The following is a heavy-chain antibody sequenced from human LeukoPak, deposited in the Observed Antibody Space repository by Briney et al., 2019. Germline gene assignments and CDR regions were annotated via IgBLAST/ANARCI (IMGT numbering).Heavy chain of an antibody. CDR1: GFTVSSNY. CDR2: IYSGGST. Sequence: GGSLRLSCAASGFTVSSNYMSWVRQAPGKGLEWVSVIYSGGSTYYADSVKGRFTISRDNSKNTLYLQMNSLRAEDTAVYYCARDRGGVLSGAFDIWGQGTMVTVSS. CDR3: ARDRGGVLSGAFDI. V-gene: IGHV3-66*01. D-gene: IGHD3-16*01. J-gene: IGHJ3*02.